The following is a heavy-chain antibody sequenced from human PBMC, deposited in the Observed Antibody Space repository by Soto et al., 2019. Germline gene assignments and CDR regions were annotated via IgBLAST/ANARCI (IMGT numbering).Heavy chain of an antibody. CDR1: GYTFTSYA. J-gene: IGHJ4*02. CDR3: AIKEETDPVFDY. V-gene: IGHV1-3*01. CDR2: INAGNGNT. Sequence: GASVKVSCKASGYTFTSYAMHWVRQAPGQRLEWMGWINAGNGNTKYSQKFQDRVTITRDTSASTAYMELSSLRSEDTAVYYCAIKEETDPVFDYWGQGTLVTVSS.